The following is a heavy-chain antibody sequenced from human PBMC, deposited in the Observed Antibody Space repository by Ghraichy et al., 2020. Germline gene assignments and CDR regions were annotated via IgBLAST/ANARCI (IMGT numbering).Heavy chain of an antibody. J-gene: IGHJ4*02. D-gene: IGHD6-19*01. CDR3: ARGRGSSADY. CDR2: INHSGST. CDR1: GGSFSGYY. V-gene: IGHV4-34*01. Sequence: SETLSLTCAVYGGSFSGYYWSWIRQPPGKGLEWIGEINHSGSTNYNPSLKSRVTISVDTSKNQFSLKLSSVTAADTAVYYCARGRGSSADYWGQGTLVTVSS.